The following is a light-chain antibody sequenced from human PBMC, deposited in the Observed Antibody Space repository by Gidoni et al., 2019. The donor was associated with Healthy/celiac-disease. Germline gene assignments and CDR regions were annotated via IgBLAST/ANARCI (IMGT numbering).Light chain of an antibody. CDR3: KTWDSNTQV. CDR1: SGHSSYI. CDR2: LEGSGSY. V-gene: IGLV4-60*03. J-gene: IGLJ2*01. Sequence: QPVLTQSSSASASLGSSVKLTCTLSSGHSSYIIAWHQQQPGKAPRYLMKLEGSGSYNKGSGVPDRFSGSSSGADRYLTISNLQSEDEADYYCKTWDSNTQVFGGGTKLTVL.